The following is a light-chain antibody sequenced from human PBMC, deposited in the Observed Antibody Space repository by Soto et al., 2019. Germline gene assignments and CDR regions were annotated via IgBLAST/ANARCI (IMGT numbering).Light chain of an antibody. J-gene: IGKJ5*01. CDR3: QQRSNWPPIT. CDR1: QSVSSSY. CDR2: DAS. Sequence: IVFTQSPCTLSLSPGERATLSCRASQSVSSSYLAWYQQKPGQAPRLLIYDASNRATGIPARFSGSGSGTDFTLTISSLEPEDFAVYYCQQRSNWPPITFGQGTRLEIK. V-gene: IGKV3-11*01.